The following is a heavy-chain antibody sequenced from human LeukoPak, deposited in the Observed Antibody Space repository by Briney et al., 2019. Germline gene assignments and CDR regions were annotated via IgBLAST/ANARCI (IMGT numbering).Heavy chain of an antibody. CDR1: GFTFSSDW. J-gene: IGHJ4*02. CDR3: AKALTPGSRYYFDY. V-gene: IGHV3-7*03. CDR2: IKQDGSEK. Sequence: GGSLRLSCAASGFTFSSDWMSWVRQAPGKGLEWVANIKQDGSEKYYVDSVKGRFTISRDNSKNTLYPQMNSLRAEDTAVYYCAKALTPGSRYYFDYWGQGTLVTVSS. D-gene: IGHD1-1*01.